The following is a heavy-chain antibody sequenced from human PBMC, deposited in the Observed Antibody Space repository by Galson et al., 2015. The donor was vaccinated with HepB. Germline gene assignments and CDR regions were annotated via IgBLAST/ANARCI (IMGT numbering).Heavy chain of an antibody. V-gene: IGHV4-39*01. CDR1: GGSISSSSYY. CDR3: ARHLYASGSYYIGDFDD. D-gene: IGHD3-10*01. CDR2: IYYSGST. J-gene: IGHJ4*02. Sequence: ETLSLTCTVSGGSISSSSYYWGWIRQPPGKGLERIGSIYYSGSTYYNPSLKSRVTISVDTSKNQFSLKLSSVTAADTAVYYCARHLYASGSYYIGDFDDWGQGTLVTVSS.